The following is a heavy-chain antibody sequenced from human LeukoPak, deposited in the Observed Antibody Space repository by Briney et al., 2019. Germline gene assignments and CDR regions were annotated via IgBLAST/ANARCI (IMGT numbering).Heavy chain of an antibody. J-gene: IGHJ4*02. V-gene: IGHV4-39*01. CDR2: IYYSGST. CDR1: GGSISSGTYY. Sequence: PSETLSLTCTVSGGSISSGTYYWGWIRQPPGAGLEWIGSIYYSGSTSYNPSLKSRVTISVDTSKNQFSLKLSSVTAADTAVYYCARGGNSYAPLDHWGQGTLVTVSS. CDR3: ARGGNSYAPLDH. D-gene: IGHD3-16*01.